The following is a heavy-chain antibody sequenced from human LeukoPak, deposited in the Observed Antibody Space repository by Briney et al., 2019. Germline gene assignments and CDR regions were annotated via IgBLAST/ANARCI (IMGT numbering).Heavy chain of an antibody. Sequence: TASETLSLTCTVSDVSISSYYWNWIRQPAGKGLEWIGRIYTNGITNYSPSLKSRVTMSVGTSKNQFSLNLNSVTAADTAVYYCARARSPTISVAGACLDCWGQGILVTVSS. CDR2: IYTNGIT. D-gene: IGHD6-19*01. J-gene: IGHJ4*02. V-gene: IGHV4-4*07. CDR1: DVSISSYY. CDR3: ARARSPTISVAGACLDC.